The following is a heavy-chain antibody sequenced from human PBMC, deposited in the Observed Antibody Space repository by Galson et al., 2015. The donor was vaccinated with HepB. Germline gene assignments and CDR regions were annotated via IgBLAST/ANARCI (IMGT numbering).Heavy chain of an antibody. CDR3: ARDGVGDSSSWYCPDY. CDR1: GYTFTSYY. J-gene: IGHJ4*02. D-gene: IGHD6-13*01. Sequence: SVKVSCKASGYTFTSYYMHWVRQAPGQGLEWMGIINPSGGSTSYAQKLQGRVTMTRDTSTSTVYMELSSLRSEDTAVYYCARDGVGDSSSWYCPDYWGQGTLVTVSS. V-gene: IGHV1-46*04. CDR2: INPSGGST.